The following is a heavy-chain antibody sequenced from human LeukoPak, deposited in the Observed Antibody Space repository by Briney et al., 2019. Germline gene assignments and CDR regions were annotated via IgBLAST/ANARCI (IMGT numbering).Heavy chain of an antibody. Sequence: GASVKVSCKASGYTFTSYDINWVRQATGQGLEWMGWMNPNSGNTGYAQKFQGRVTITRNTSISTAYMELSSLRSEDTAVYYCARGRARSGSRYYYYMDVWGKGTTVTVSS. J-gene: IGHJ6*03. CDR1: GYTFTSYD. D-gene: IGHD3-10*01. CDR2: MNPNSGNT. V-gene: IGHV1-8*01. CDR3: ARGRARSGSRYYYYMDV.